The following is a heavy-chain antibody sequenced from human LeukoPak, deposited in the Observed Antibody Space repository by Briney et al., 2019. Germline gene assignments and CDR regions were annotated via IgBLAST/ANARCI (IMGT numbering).Heavy chain of an antibody. D-gene: IGHD3-22*01. CDR1: GGSLRSDY. V-gene: IGHV4-59*08. J-gene: IGHJ4*02. CDR3: ARLHYESSRYYYFDY. Sequence: SETLSLTYTVSGGSLRSDYWGWLRQPPGKGLEWIGYIYYSGITNYNPSLKSRVTISVDTSKNQFSLKLSSVTAADTAVDYCARLHYESSRYYYFDYWGQGTLVTVSS. CDR2: IYYSGIT.